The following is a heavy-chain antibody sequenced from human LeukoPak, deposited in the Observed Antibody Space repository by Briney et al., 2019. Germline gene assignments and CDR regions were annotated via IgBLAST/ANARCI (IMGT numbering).Heavy chain of an antibody. D-gene: IGHD1-26*01. J-gene: IGHJ4*02. CDR1: GFTLSDHY. CDR2: IRNKATSYTT. Sequence: GSLRLSRAASGFTLSDHYMEWVRQAPGKGLEWVARIRNKATSYTTEYAASVKGRFTISRDESQNSLYLEMTSLKTEDTAMYYCARGPPYSGSERPFDYWGQGTLVTVSS. V-gene: IGHV3-72*01. CDR3: ARGPPYSGSERPFDY.